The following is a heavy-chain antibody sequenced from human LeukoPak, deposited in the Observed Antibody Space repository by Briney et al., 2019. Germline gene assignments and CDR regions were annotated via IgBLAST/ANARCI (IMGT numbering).Heavy chain of an antibody. CDR2: IYTSGST. D-gene: IGHD3-22*01. J-gene: IGHJ4*02. V-gene: IGHV4-61*02. CDR1: GGSISSGSDY. Sequence: SQTLSLTCTVSGGSISSGSDYWSWIRQPAGKGLEWIGRIYTSGSTNYNPSLKSRVTISVDTSKNQFSLKLSSVTAADTAVYYCARESYYDSSGYYRRDFDYWGQGTLVTVSS. CDR3: ARESYYDSSGYYRRDFDY.